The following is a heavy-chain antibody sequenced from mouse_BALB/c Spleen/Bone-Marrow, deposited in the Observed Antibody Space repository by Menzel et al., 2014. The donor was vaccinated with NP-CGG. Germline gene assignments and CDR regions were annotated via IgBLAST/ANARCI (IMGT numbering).Heavy chain of an antibody. CDR3: ARGDYRSYYFDY. V-gene: IGHV1-54*01. Sequence: QVQLQQSGAELVRPGTSVKVSCKASGYAFTNYLIEWVKQGPGQGLEWIGVINPGSGGTNYNEKFKGKATLTADKSSSTAYMQLSSLTSDDSAVYFCARGDYRSYYFDYWGQGTTLTGSS. D-gene: IGHD2-14*01. J-gene: IGHJ2*01. CDR2: INPGSGGT. CDR1: GYAFTNYL.